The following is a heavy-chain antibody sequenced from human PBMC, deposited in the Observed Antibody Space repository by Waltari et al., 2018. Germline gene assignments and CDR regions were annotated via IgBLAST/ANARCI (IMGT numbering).Heavy chain of an antibody. D-gene: IGHD3-10*01. CDR2: INHSGST. V-gene: IGHV4-34*01. CDR1: GGSFSGYY. J-gene: IGHJ5*02. CDR3: ARGTTMVRGVIHWFDP. Sequence: QVQLQQWGAGLLKPSETLSLTCAVYGGSFSGYYWSWIRQPPGKGLEWIGEINHSGSTNYNPSLKSRVTISVDTSKNQFSLKLSSVTAADTAVYYCARGTTMVRGVIHWFDPWGQGTLVTVSS.